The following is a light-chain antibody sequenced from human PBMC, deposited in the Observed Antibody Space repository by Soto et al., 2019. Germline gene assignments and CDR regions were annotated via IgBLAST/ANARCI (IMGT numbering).Light chain of an antibody. J-gene: IGLJ3*02. CDR2: RNN. V-gene: IGLV1-47*01. CDR1: SSNIGSNY. Sequence: QSVLTQPPSASGTPGQRVTISCSGSSSNIGSNYVYWYQQLPGTAPKLLIYRNNQRPSGVPDRFSGSKSGTSASLAISGLRSEDEADYYCAAWDDSLSAWVFGRGTKVTVL. CDR3: AAWDDSLSAWV.